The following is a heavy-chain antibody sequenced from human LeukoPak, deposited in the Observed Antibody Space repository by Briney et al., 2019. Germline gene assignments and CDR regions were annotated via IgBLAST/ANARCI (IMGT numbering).Heavy chain of an antibody. D-gene: IGHD2-15*01. V-gene: IGHV4-38-2*02. CDR3: ASHCSGGSCYSASYYYMDV. CDR2: IYHSGST. CDR1: GYSISSGYY. J-gene: IGHJ6*03. Sequence: SETLSLTCTVSGYSISSGYYWGWIRQPPGKGLEWIGSIYHSGSTYNPSLKSRVTISVDTSKNQFSLKLSSVTAADTAVYYCASHCSGGSCYSASYYYMDVWGKGTTVTVSS.